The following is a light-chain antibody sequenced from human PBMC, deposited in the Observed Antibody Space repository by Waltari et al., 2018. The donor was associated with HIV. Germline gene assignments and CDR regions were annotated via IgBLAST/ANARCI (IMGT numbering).Light chain of an antibody. V-gene: IGKV3-11*01. CDR3: QHRRNWPSLFT. CDR2: DPS. CDR1: QSVNSY. Sequence: EIVLTQSPATLSLSPGERATLYCRPSQSVNSYLSWYQQNAGHASRLLAYDPSHSATGIPARFSVSGSGTDLTLTISSLEPEAFAVSYCQHRRNWPSLFTFGPGTKVDIK. J-gene: IGKJ3*01.